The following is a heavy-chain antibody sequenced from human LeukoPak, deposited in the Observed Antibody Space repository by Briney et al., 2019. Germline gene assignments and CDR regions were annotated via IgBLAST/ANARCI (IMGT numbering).Heavy chain of an antibody. Sequence: SVKVSCKASGGTFSSYAISWVRQAPGQGLEWMGRIIPILGIANHAQKFQGRVTITADKSTSTAYMELSSLRSEDTAVYYCARAAAAGTLGWFDPWGQGTLVTVSS. CDR2: IIPILGIA. V-gene: IGHV1-69*04. D-gene: IGHD6-13*01. J-gene: IGHJ5*02. CDR1: GGTFSSYA. CDR3: ARAAAAGTLGWFDP.